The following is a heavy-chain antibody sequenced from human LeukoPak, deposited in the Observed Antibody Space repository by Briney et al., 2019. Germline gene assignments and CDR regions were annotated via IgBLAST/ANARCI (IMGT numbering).Heavy chain of an antibody. CDR1: GFTFNRNA. J-gene: IGHJ4*02. V-gene: IGHV3-23*01. CDR2: IGGSGDKT. D-gene: IGHD6-19*01. CDR3: VRRGDASSGWGDHDY. Sequence: QSGGSLRLSCAASGFTFNRNAISWFRQAPGKGREGVSTIGGSGDKTFYADSVKGRFTISRDNSKNMLHLQMSSLTGEDTALYYCVRRGDASSGWGDHDYWGQGALVTVSS.